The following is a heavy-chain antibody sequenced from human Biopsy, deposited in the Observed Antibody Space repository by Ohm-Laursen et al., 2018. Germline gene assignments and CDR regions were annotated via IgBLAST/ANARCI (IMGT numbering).Heavy chain of an antibody. CDR2: ISGYNGNT. CDR3: TRDRHYASGSYAGMDV. J-gene: IGHJ6*02. Sequence: ASVKVSCKASGYTYTSYGISWVRQAPGQGPEWMGRISGYNGNTVYPQNHQGRVTLTTDTSTSTAYMELRSLRSDDTAIYYCTRDRHYASGSYAGMDVWGQGTTVTVSS. V-gene: IGHV1-18*01. CDR1: GYTYTSYG. D-gene: IGHD3-10*01.